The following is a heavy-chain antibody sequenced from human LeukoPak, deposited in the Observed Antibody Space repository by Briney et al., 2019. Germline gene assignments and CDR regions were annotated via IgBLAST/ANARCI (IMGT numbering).Heavy chain of an antibody. D-gene: IGHD6-19*01. Sequence: PGGSLRLSCAASGFSFSSYEMNWVRQAPGKGLEWVSYISSSGGTRNYADSVKGRFTISRDNARKSLYLQMSSLRAEDTAVYYCARSVQWLPYWGQGTLVTVSS. CDR1: GFSFSSYE. CDR3: ARSVQWLPY. J-gene: IGHJ4*02. CDR2: ISSSGGTR. V-gene: IGHV3-48*03.